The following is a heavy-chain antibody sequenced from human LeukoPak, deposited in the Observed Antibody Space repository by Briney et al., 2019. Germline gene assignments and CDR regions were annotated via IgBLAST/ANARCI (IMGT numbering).Heavy chain of an antibody. CDR2: VSHTGLT. CDR3: ARHEEGSGWYRSYIDL. J-gene: IGHJ2*01. Sequence: SETLSLTCAVYGGSFSGYYWTLIRQTPGKGLEWIGEVSHTGLTGSNPSLKSRVTISVDTSKNQFSLKLSSVTAADTAVYYCARHEEGSGWYRSYIDLWGRGTLVIVSS. V-gene: IGHV4-34*01. CDR1: GGSFSGYY. D-gene: IGHD6-19*01.